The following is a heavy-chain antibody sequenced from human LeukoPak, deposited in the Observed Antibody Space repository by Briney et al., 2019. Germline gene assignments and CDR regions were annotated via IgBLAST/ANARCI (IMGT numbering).Heavy chain of an antibody. CDR3: ARTTTVRGTYYMDV. D-gene: IGHD3-10*01. J-gene: IGHJ6*03. CDR2: IYYSGST. Sequence: SEPLSLTCTVSGGSISSYYWSWIRQPPGKGLEWIGYIYYSGSTNYNPSLKSRVTISVDTSKNRFSLKLRSVTAADTAVYYCARTTTVRGTYYMDVWGKGTTVTISS. V-gene: IGHV4-59*01. CDR1: GGSISSYY.